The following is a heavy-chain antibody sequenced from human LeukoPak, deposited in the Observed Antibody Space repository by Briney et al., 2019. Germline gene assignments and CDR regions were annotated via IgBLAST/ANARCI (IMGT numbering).Heavy chain of an antibody. CDR1: GGSISSYY. Sequence: SETLSLTCTVSGGSISSYYWSWIRQPAGKGLEWIGRIYTSGSTNYNPSLKSRVTISVDTSKNQFSLKLSSVTAADTAVYYCARAPYYYGSGSYYSLMDVWGKGTTVTISS. J-gene: IGHJ6*03. D-gene: IGHD3-10*01. CDR2: IYTSGST. CDR3: ARAPYYYGSGSYYSLMDV. V-gene: IGHV4-4*07.